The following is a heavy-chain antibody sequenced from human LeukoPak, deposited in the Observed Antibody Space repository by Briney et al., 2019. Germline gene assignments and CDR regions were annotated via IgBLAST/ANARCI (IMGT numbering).Heavy chain of an antibody. J-gene: IGHJ3*02. CDR3: AKDDGVGATWDAFDI. CDR1: GFTFSSYS. Sequence: GGSLRLSCAASGFTFSSYSMNWVRQAPGKGLEWVAVVSYDGSNTYYADSVKGRFTISRDNSKNTLYLQMNSLRAEDTAVYYCAKDDGVGATWDAFDIWGQGTMVTVSS. D-gene: IGHD1-26*01. CDR2: VSYDGSNT. V-gene: IGHV3-30*18.